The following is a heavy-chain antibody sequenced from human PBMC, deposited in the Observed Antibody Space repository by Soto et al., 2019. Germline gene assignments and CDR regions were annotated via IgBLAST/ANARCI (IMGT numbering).Heavy chain of an antibody. CDR2: TYYRSRWYN. Sequence: PSQTLSLTCVTSGDSVSSNSFAWNWVRQSPSRGLEWLGRTYYRSRWYNDYAVSVRSRIAINPDTSKNHFSLQLNSVTPDDTAVYYCARSEEDSDYYYYGMDVWGQGTTVTVSS. CDR1: GDSVSSNSFA. CDR3: ARSEEDSDYYYYGMDV. D-gene: IGHD2-15*01. J-gene: IGHJ6*02. V-gene: IGHV6-1*01.